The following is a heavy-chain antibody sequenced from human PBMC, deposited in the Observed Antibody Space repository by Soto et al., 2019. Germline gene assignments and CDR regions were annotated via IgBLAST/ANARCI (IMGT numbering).Heavy chain of an antibody. D-gene: IGHD2-15*01. CDR1: GFTVSSHY. J-gene: IGHJ5*02. CDR2: IYSGGST. V-gene: IGHV3-53*01. CDR3: ARGLRYCSGGSCYSWFDP. Sequence: EVQLVESGGGLIQPGGSLRLSCAASGFTVSSHYMSWVRQAPGKGLEWVSVIYSGGSTYYADSVKGRFTISRDNSKNTLYLQMNSLRAEDTAVYYCARGLRYCSGGSCYSWFDPWGQGTLVTVSS.